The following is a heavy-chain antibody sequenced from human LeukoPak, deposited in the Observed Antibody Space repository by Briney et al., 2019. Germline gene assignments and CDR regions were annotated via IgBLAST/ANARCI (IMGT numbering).Heavy chain of an antibody. Sequence: GGSLRLSCAASGFTFSSYGMSWVRQAPGKGLEWVSTISGRRDSTSYADSVKGRFTISRDNSKNTLYLQMNSLRAEDTAVYYCAKDGGEYYDILTGYYPRLYYMDVWGKGTTVTISS. D-gene: IGHD3-9*01. CDR2: ISGRRDST. CDR1: GFTFSSYG. V-gene: IGHV3-23*01. CDR3: AKDGGEYYDILTGYYPRLYYMDV. J-gene: IGHJ6*03.